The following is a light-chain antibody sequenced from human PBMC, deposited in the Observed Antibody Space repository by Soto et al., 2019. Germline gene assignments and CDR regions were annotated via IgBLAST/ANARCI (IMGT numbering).Light chain of an antibody. CDR3: QQYKSYSWT. J-gene: IGKJ1*01. CDR1: QILXSW. Sequence: IQLTQSPSRLSASAGDRVTITCRASQILXSWVVWFQQEPGKAPKFLXDDASSLERGVPSRLSGSGSGTEFTLTISSLQPDDFANYYCQQYKSYSWTFGQGTKVDIK. CDR2: DAS. V-gene: IGKV1-5*01.